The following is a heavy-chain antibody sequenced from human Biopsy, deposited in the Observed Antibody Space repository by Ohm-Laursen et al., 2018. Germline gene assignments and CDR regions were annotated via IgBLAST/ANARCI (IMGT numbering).Heavy chain of an antibody. Sequence: PSETLSLTCTVSGGSISGSSWSWIRQAPGRGLEWVGYISYSGSTSNNPPLKSRITISVDTSKNQISLKVTSVTAADTAVYYCAKHGSGWTGDDALHIWGQGTMVTVSS. D-gene: IGHD6-19*01. CDR1: GGSISGSS. J-gene: IGHJ3*02. V-gene: IGHV4-59*08. CDR3: AKHGSGWTGDDALHI. CDR2: ISYSGST.